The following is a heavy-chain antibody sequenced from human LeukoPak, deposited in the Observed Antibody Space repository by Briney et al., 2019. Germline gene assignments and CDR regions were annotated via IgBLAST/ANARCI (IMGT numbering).Heavy chain of an antibody. V-gene: IGHV3-23*01. J-gene: IGHJ4*02. Sequence: GGSLRLSCAASGFTFSSHWMHWVRQAPGKGLEWVSPISGSGSSTYYADSVKGRFTISRDNSKNTLYLQMNSLRAEDTAVYYCAKGVAVASPYYFDYWGQGTLVTVSS. CDR2: ISGSGSST. CDR3: AKGVAVASPYYFDY. D-gene: IGHD6-19*01. CDR1: GFTFSSHW.